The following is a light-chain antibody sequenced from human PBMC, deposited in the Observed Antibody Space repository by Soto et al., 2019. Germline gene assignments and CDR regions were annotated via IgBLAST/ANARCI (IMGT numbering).Light chain of an antibody. CDR3: QQYKNWPRT. CDR2: GAS. Sequence: GERATLSCRASQSVSSNLAWYQQKPGQAPRLLIYGASTRATGIPARFSGSGSGTEFTLTISSLQYEDFAVYYCQQYKNWPRTFGQGTRWIPN. V-gene: IGKV3-15*01. J-gene: IGKJ1*01. CDR1: QSVSSN.